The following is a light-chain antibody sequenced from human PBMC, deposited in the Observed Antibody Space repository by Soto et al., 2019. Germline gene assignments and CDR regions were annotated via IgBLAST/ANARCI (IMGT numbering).Light chain of an antibody. J-gene: IGLJ1*01. CDR2: VVS. V-gene: IGLV2-11*01. Sequence: QSALTQPRSVSGSPGQSVTISCTGTSSDVGGYNYVSWYQQHPGKAPKLMIYVVSKRPSGVPDRFSGSKSGNTASLTISGLQAEDEADYYCCSYAGSVYVFGTGTKLTVL. CDR1: SSDVGGYNY. CDR3: CSYAGSVYV.